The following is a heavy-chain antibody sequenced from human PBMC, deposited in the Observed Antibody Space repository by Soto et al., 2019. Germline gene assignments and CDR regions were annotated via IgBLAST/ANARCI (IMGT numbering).Heavy chain of an antibody. CDR3: AKEIDIIYGMDV. Sequence: GGSLRLSCAASGFTFSSYGMHWVRQAPGKGLEWVAVISYDGSNKYYADSVKGRFTISRDNSKNTLYLQMNSLRAEDTAVYYCAKEIDIIYGMDVWGQGTTVTVSS. CDR2: ISYDGSNK. D-gene: IGHD2-15*01. CDR1: GFTFSSYG. V-gene: IGHV3-30*18. J-gene: IGHJ6*02.